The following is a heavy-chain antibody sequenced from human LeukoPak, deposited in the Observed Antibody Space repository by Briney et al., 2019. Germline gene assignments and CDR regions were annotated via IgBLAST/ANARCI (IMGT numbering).Heavy chain of an antibody. V-gene: IGHV3-74*01. CDR3: LRDKDGDNF. CDR2: IDTDGKST. J-gene: IGHJ4*02. D-gene: IGHD5-24*01. CDR1: GFTFNSYF. Sequence: PGGSLRLSCAASGFTFNSYFMHWVRQAPGKGLVWVSRIDTDGKSTTYADSVKGRFTISRDNAQHMLYLQMNSLRAEDTAVYYCLRDKDGDNFWGEGTLVSVSS.